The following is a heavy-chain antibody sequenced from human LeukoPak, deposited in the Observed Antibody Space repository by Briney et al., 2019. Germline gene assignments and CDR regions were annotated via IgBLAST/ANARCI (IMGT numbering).Heavy chain of an antibody. J-gene: IGHJ3*02. V-gene: IGHV3-30*04. D-gene: IGHD3-22*01. CDR1: GFTFSSYA. Sequence: GGSQRLSCAAFGFTFSSYAMHWVRQAPGKGLEWVAVISYDGSNKYYADSVKGRFTISRDNSKNTLYLQMNSLRAEDTAVYYCARARDSSGWDAFDIWGQGTMVTVSS. CDR3: ARARDSSGWDAFDI. CDR2: ISYDGSNK.